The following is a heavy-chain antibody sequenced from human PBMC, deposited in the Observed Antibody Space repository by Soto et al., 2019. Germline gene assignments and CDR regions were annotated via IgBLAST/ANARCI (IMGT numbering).Heavy chain of an antibody. D-gene: IGHD1-26*01. V-gene: IGHV3-53*01. J-gene: IGHJ3*02. CDR1: GFTVSSNY. CDR2: IYSGGST. CDR3: AREAEWELLSRAFDI. Sequence: PGGSLRLSCAASGFTVSSNYMSWVRQAPGKGLEWFSVIYSGGSTYYADSVKGRFTISRDNSKNTLYLQMNSLRAEDTAVYYCAREAEWELLSRAFDIWGQGTMVTVSS.